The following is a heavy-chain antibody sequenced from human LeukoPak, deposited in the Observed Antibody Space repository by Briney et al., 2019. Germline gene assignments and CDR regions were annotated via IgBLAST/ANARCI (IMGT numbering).Heavy chain of an antibody. Sequence: GGSLRLSCAASGFTFSSYAMSWVRQAPGKGLEWVSAISGSGGSTYYADSVKGRFTISRDNSKNTLYLQMNSLRAEDTAVYYCAKAPRNSRVIPTNTDYWGQGTLVTVSS. CDR2: ISGSGGST. CDR3: AKAPRNSRVIPTNTDY. V-gene: IGHV3-23*01. D-gene: IGHD2-21*01. CDR1: GFTFSSYA. J-gene: IGHJ4*02.